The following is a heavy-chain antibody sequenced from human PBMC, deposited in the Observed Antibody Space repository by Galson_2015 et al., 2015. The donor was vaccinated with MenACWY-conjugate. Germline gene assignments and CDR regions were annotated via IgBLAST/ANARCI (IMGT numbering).Heavy chain of an antibody. V-gene: IGHV4-38-2*02. CDR2: IYNNGDT. Sequence: ETLSLTCSVSGFSISNEYLWGWVRQTPQKGLEWLGNIYNNGDTYYNPSLKSRVTVSMDTSKNQCSLRLASVTAADTAIYYCAALSTVVNYWGQGTLVTVSS. CDR1: GFSISNEYL. D-gene: IGHD4-23*01. J-gene: IGHJ4*02. CDR3: AALSTVVNY.